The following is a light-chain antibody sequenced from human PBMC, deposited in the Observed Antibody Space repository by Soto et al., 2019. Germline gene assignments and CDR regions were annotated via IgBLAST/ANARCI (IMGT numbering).Light chain of an antibody. V-gene: IGLV1-51*01. CDR3: GTWDSSLTAVV. J-gene: IGLJ2*01. CDR2: DNT. CDR1: SSNIGNNY. Sequence: QSVLTQPPSVSAAPGQKVTISCSGSSSNIGNNYVSWYQQFPGTAPNLLIYDNTKRPLGIPDRFSGSKSGTSATLGITGLQTGDEANYYCGTWDSSLTAVVFGGGTKLTVL.